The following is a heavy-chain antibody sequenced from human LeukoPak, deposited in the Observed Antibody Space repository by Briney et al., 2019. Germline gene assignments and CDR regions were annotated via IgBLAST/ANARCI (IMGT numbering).Heavy chain of an antibody. D-gene: IGHD3-22*01. V-gene: IGHV5-51*01. CDR1: GYSFTNYW. J-gene: IGHJ4*02. CDR2: IYPGDSDT. Sequence: GKPLNISCIGSGYSFTNYWIGWVRQMPGKGLEWMGIIYPGDSDTRYSPSFQGQVTISADKSISTAYLQWSSLKASDTAMYYCARQVRGYDYWGQGTLVTVSS. CDR3: ARQVRGYDY.